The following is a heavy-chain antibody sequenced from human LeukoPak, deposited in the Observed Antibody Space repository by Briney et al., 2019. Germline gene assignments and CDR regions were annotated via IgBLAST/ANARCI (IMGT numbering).Heavy chain of an antibody. CDR3: ARALESYYYGSGSLDY. D-gene: IGHD3-10*01. CDR2: ISSSSSYI. Sequence: PGGSLRLSCAASGFTFSSYSMNWVRQAPGKGLEWVSSISSSSSYIYYADSVKGRFTISRDNAKNSLYLQMNSLRAEDTAVYYCARALESYYYGSGSLDYWGQGTLDTVSS. V-gene: IGHV3-21*01. J-gene: IGHJ4*02. CDR1: GFTFSSYS.